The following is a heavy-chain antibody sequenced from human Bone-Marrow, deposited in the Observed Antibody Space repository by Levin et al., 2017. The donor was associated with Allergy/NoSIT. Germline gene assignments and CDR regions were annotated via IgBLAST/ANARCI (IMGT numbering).Heavy chain of an antibody. V-gene: IGHV3-21*01. Sequence: NPGGSLRLSCAATGFTFSRYSMNWVRQAPGKGLERLSSISSSGTYKFYADSVKGRFTNSRDNAKNSLYLQMSSLRAEDTAVYFCARVVDHSSSSQPDCWGQGTLVIVSS. CDR1: GFTFSRYS. D-gene: IGHD6-6*01. CDR2: ISSSGTYK. CDR3: ARVVDHSSSSQPDC. J-gene: IGHJ4*02.